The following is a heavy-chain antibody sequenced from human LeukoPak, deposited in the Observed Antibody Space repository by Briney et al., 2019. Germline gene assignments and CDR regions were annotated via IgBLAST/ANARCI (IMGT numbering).Heavy chain of an antibody. V-gene: IGHV3-53*01. D-gene: IGHD6-13*01. CDR2: IYSGGST. Sequence: PGGSLRLSCAASGLTVSSNYMSWVRQAPGKGLEWVSVIYSGGSTYYADSVKGRFTISRDNSKNTLYLQMNSLRAEDTAVYYCARGIAAAHDAFDIWGQGTMVTVSS. CDR3: ARGIAAAHDAFDI. J-gene: IGHJ3*02. CDR1: GLTVSSNY.